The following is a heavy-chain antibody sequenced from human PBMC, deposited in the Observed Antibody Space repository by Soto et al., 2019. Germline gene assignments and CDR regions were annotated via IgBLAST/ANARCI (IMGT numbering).Heavy chain of an antibody. CDR3: ARQLWGSVDY. J-gene: IGHJ4*02. D-gene: IGHD5-18*01. CDR1: GDSISNSRFY. Sequence: SETLSLTCSVSGDSISNSRFYWAWIRQPPGEGLEWIGSIYHTGNAYYNPSLKSRVTISVDRSKNQFSLKLSSVTAADTAVYYCARQLWGSVDYWGQGTLVTVSS. CDR2: IYHTGNA. V-gene: IGHV4-39*07.